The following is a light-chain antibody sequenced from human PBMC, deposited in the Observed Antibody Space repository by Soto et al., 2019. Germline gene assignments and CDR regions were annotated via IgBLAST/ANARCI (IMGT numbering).Light chain of an antibody. Sequence: QSALTQPPSASGSPGQSVTISCTGTSSDVGGYNYVSWYHQHPGKAPKLMIYEVSKRPSGVPDRFSGSKSGNTASLTVCGLQAEDDADYYCSSYAGSTLVVFGGGTKLTVL. J-gene: IGLJ2*01. CDR2: EVS. CDR1: SSDVGGYNY. CDR3: SSYAGSTLVV. V-gene: IGLV2-8*01.